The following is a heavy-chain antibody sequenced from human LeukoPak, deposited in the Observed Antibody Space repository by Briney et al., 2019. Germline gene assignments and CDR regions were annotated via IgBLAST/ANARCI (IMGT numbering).Heavy chain of an antibody. CDR2: ITYSGSS. CDR1: GGSISNSLYY. V-gene: IGHV4-39*07. J-gene: IGHJ4*02. D-gene: IGHD6-13*01. Sequence: SETLSLTCTVSGGSISNSLYYWDWIRQPPGKGLEWIGSITYSGSSYYNPSLKSRVTISVDTSKNQFSLKLSSVTAADTAVYYCARMGTSADALSRYFDYWGQGTLVTVSS. CDR3: ARMGTSADALSRYFDY.